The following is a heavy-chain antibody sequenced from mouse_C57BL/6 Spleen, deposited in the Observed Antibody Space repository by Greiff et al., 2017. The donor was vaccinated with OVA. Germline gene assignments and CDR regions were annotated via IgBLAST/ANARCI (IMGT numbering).Heavy chain of an antibody. CDR3: AREDGYYGWFAY. CDR1: GYSITSGYY. V-gene: IGHV3-6*01. Sequence: ESGPGLVKPSQSLSLTCSVTGYSITSGYYWNWIRQFPGNKLEWMGYISYDGSNNYNPSLKNRISITRDTSKNQFFLKLNSVTTEDTATYYCAREDGYYGWFAYWGQGTLVTVSA. J-gene: IGHJ3*01. CDR2: ISYDGSN. D-gene: IGHD2-3*01.